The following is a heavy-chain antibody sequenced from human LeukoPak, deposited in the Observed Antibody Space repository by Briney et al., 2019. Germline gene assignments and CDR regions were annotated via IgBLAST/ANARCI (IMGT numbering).Heavy chain of an antibody. Sequence: GASVKVSCKASGYTFTSYAMNWVRQAPRQGLEWMGSINTNTGNPTYAQGFTGRFVFSLDTSVSTAYLQISSLKAEDTAVYYCARVRLRLGELSPDDAFDIWGQGTMVTVSS. CDR1: GYTFTSYA. CDR2: INTNTGNP. D-gene: IGHD3-16*02. V-gene: IGHV7-4-1*02. J-gene: IGHJ3*02. CDR3: ARVRLRLGELSPDDAFDI.